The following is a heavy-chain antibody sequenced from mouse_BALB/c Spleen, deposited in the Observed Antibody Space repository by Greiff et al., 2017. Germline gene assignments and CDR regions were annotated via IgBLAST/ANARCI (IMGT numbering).Heavy chain of an antibody. CDR1: GFTFSSSG. D-gene: IGHD2-4*01. J-gene: IGHJ3*01. CDR2: ISSGGSYT. V-gene: IGHV5-6*01. Sequence: EVQGVESGGDLVKPGGSLKLSCAASGFTFSSSGMSWVRQTPDKRLEWVATISSGGSYTYYPDSVKGRFTISRDNAKNTLYLQMSSLKSEDTAMYYCARQTIYYDYDRGAWFAYWGQGTLVTVSA. CDR3: ARQTIYYDYDRGAWFAY.